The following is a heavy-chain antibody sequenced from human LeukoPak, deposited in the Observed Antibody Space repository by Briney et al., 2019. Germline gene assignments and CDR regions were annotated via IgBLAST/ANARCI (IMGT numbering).Heavy chain of an antibody. J-gene: IGHJ4*02. CDR3: AREVITFGGDIVPKLEYCYFDS. V-gene: IGHV4-61*02. CDR2: VYTNGST. D-gene: IGHD3-16*02. CDR1: GGSISSKSYF. Sequence: SETLSLTCTVSGGSISSKSYFWSWIRQPAGKGLEWIGRVYTNGSTNYNPSLKSRVTISLDTSKNQFSLKLSSVTAADTAVYYCAREVITFGGDIVPKLEYCYFDSWGQGTLVTVSS.